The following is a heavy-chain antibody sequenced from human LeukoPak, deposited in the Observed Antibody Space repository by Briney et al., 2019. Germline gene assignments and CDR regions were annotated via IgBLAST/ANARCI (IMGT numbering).Heavy chain of an antibody. CDR1: GFTFSSYE. V-gene: IGHV3-48*03. D-gene: IGHD6-13*01. CDR3: ATLRPRQQLVVDH. CDR2: ISGSGSTK. J-gene: IGHJ4*02. Sequence: GGSLRLSCAASGFTFSSYEMHWDRQAPGKGPEWVSYISGSGSTKYYADSVKGRFTISRDNALNSLHLQMSSLRDEDTAVYYCATLRPRQQLVVDHWGQGTLVTVSS.